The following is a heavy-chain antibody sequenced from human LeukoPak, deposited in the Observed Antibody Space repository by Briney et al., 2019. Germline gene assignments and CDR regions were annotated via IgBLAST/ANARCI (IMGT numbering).Heavy chain of an antibody. CDR1: GFTFSSYE. CDR2: ISSSGSTI. CDR3: ARHREGFSRYSSSWGGYYFDY. D-gene: IGHD6-13*01. J-gene: IGHJ4*02. Sequence: GGSLRLSCAASGFTFSSYEMNWVRQAPGKGLEWVSYISSSGSTIYYADSVKGRFTISRDNAKNSLYLQMNSLRAEDTAVYYCARHREGFSRYSSSWGGYYFDYWGQGTLVTVSS. V-gene: IGHV3-48*03.